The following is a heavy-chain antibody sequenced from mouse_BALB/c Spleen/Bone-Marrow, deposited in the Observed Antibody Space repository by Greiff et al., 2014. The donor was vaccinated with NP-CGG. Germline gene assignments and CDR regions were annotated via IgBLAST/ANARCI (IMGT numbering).Heavy chain of an antibody. CDR1: GYTFTSYV. V-gene: IGHV1-14*01. CDR3: APGDFAY. CDR2: INPYNDGT. Sequence: EVKLQESGPELVKPGASVKMSCKPSGYTFTSYVMHWVKQKPGQGLEWIGYINPYNDGTKYNEKFKGKATLTSDKSSSTAYMELSSLTSEDSAVYYCAPGDFAYWGQGTLVTVSA. J-gene: IGHJ3*01.